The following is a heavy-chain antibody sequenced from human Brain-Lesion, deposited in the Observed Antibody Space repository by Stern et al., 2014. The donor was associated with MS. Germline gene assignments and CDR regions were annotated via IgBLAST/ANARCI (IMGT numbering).Heavy chain of an antibody. Sequence: QLQLQESGPGLVKPSQTLSLACAVSGASVGGGDWYWRWIRQPPGKGLEWLGHIFYSGTTYYKPSLKSRLIISLDTSKNQFSLNLTSVTAADTAVYYCAGAIGKYELLESFDMWGQGTMVTVSS. V-gene: IGHV4-30-4*01. CDR2: IFYSGTT. D-gene: IGHD1-1*01. J-gene: IGHJ3*02. CDR3: AGAIGKYELLESFDM. CDR1: GASVGGGDWY.